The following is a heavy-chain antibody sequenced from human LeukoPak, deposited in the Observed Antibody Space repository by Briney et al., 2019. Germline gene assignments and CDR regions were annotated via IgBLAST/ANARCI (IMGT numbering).Heavy chain of an antibody. J-gene: IGHJ3*02. CDR3: AKDFRDSSGYMAFDI. V-gene: IGHV3-20*01. Sequence: GGSLRLSCAASGFTFDDYGMSWVRQAPGKGLEWVSGINWNGGSTGYADSVKGRFTISKDNAKNSLYLQMNSLRAEDTALYHCAKDFRDSSGYMAFDIWGQGTMVTVSS. D-gene: IGHD3-22*01. CDR1: GFTFDDYG. CDR2: INWNGGST.